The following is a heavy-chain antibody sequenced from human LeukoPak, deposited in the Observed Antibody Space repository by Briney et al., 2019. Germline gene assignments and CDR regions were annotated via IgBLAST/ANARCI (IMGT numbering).Heavy chain of an antibody. J-gene: IGHJ5*02. CDR3: ARDRVAGWFDP. V-gene: IGHV4-31*03. CDR2: IYDSGTT. CDR1: GGSISSGASY. D-gene: IGHD3-10*01. Sequence: NSSQTLSLTCTVSGGSISSGASYWSWLRQHPGKGLEWFGYIYDSGTTYYHPSLKSRVTISVDTSKNLFSLRLNSVTAGDTAVYCCARDRVAGWFDPWGQGTLVNVSS.